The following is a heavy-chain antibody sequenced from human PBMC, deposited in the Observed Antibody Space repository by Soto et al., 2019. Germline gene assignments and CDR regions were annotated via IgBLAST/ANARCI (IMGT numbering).Heavy chain of an antibody. V-gene: IGHV4-34*01. CDR2: VKDGGGT. CDR1: GGSLTGYY. Sequence: QVQLQQWGAGLLKPSETLSLTCTVNGGSLTGYYWSWIRQPPGKGLEWIGEVKDGGGTNYSPFLRGRVSISADTSKNHCSLRLNSVTAADTAVYFCARGQEGIVATHWDQGALVTVSS. D-gene: IGHD5-12*01. CDR3: ARGQEGIVATH. J-gene: IGHJ4*02.